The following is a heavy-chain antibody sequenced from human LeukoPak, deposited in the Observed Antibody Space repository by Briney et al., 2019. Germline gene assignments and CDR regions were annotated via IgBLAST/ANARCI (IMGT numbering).Heavy chain of an antibody. Sequence: SETLSLTCTVSGGSISSYYWSWIRQPPGKGLERIGYIYYSGSTNYNPSLKSRVTISVDTSKNQFSLKLSSVTAADTAVYYCARGVHGSSSTTYFDCWGQGTLVTVSS. CDR1: GGSISSYY. CDR3: ARGVHGSSSTTYFDC. CDR2: IYYSGST. V-gene: IGHV4-59*01. D-gene: IGHD6-6*01. J-gene: IGHJ4*02.